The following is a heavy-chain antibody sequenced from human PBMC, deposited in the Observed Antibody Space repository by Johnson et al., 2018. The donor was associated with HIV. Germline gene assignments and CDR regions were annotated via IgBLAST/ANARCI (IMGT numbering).Heavy chain of an antibody. D-gene: IGHD5-12*01. CDR2: IWYDGSNK. Sequence: QVPLVESGRGLAQPGRSLRLSSAASGFTLSSYGTHWVRQAPGKGLEWVAVIWYDGSNKYYAASVKGRSPISRDNSKNTLYLQMNSLRAEDTAVYFCAKDFGYPRPRDAFDIWGQGTMVTVSS. CDR3: AKDFGYPRPRDAFDI. CDR1: GFTLSSYG. J-gene: IGHJ3*02. V-gene: IGHV3-33*06.